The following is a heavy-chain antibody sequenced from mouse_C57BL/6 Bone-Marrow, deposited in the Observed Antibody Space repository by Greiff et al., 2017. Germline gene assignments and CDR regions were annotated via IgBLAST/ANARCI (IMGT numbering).Heavy chain of an antibody. CDR2: IDPSDSYT. J-gene: IGHJ2*01. CDR3: ATITTVVATRVWYFDY. CDR1: GYTFTSYW. Sequence: VKLQQPGAELVKPGASVKLSCKASGYTFTSYWMQWVKQRPGQGLEWIGEIDPSDSYTNYNQKFKGKATLTVDTSSSTAYMQLSSLTSEDSAVYYCATITTVVATRVWYFDYWGQGTTLTVSS. V-gene: IGHV1-50*01. D-gene: IGHD1-1*01.